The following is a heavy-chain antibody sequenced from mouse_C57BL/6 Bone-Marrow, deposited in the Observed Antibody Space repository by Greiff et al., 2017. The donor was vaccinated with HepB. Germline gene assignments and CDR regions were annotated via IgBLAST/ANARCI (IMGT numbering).Heavy chain of an antibody. CDR3: ARGSPGVIITTVVARGPY. Sequence: QVQLQQPGAELVMPGASVKLSCKASGYTFTSYWMHWVKQRPGQGLEWIGEIDPSDSYTNYNQKFKGKATLTVDKSSSTAYMQLSSLTSEDSAVYYCARGSPGVIITTVVARGPYWGQGTTLTVSS. J-gene: IGHJ2*01. D-gene: IGHD1-1*01. CDR2: IDPSDSYT. V-gene: IGHV1-69*01. CDR1: GYTFTSYW.